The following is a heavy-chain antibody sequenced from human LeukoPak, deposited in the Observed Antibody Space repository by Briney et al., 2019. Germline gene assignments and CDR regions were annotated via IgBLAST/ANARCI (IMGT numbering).Heavy chain of an antibody. J-gene: IGHJ5*02. Sequence: SETLSLTCTVSGGSISSSDYYWGWIRQPPGKGLEWIGSIYYSVTTYYNPSLKSRVTISVDTSKNQFSLKLNSVTAADTAVYYCAKTKPYGSVDPWGQGTLVTVSS. V-gene: IGHV4-39*07. CDR3: AKTKPYGSVDP. CDR1: GGSISSSDYY. D-gene: IGHD3-10*01. CDR2: IYYSVTT.